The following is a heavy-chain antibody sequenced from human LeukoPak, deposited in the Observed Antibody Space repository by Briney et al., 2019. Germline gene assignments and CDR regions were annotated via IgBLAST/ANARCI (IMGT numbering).Heavy chain of an antibody. V-gene: IGHV4-34*01. J-gene: IGHJ4*02. CDR2: INHSGST. CDR1: GGSFSGYY. CDR3: AREFDD. Sequence: SETLSLTCGVYGGSFSGYYWNWIRQPPGKGLEWIGEINHSGSTNYNPSLKSRVTISVDTSKNQFSLKLSSVTAADAAVYYCAREFDDWGQGTLVTVSS.